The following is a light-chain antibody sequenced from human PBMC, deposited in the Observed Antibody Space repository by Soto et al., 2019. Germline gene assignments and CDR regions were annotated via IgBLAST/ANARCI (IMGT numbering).Light chain of an antibody. CDR3: QQRHMWPIT. CDR1: QSVGNN. CDR2: EAS. V-gene: IGKV3-11*01. J-gene: IGKJ5*01. Sequence: EIVLTQSPATLSLSPGERATLSCRASQSVGNNLAWYQQKPGQAPGLLIYEASTRATGIPARFSGSGSGTDFTLTISSLEPEDFAVYYCQQRHMWPITFGQGTRLEIK.